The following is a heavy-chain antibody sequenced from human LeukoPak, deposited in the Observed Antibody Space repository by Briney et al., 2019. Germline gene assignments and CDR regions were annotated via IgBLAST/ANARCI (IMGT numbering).Heavy chain of an antibody. CDR2: LNPKSGGT. CDR1: GYFFSAYY. CDR3: AREEVAARLYYYYYMDV. D-gene: IGHD6-6*01. Sequence: GASVKVSCKASGYFFSAYYIHWVRQAPGQGLEGMGWLNPKSGGTNYAQKFQGRVTMTRDTSISTAYMELSRLRSDDTAVYYCAREEVAARLYYYYYMDVWGKGTTVAVSS. J-gene: IGHJ6*03. V-gene: IGHV1-2*02.